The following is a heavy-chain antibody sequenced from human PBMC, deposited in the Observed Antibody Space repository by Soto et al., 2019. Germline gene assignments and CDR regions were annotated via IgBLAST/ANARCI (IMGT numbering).Heavy chain of an antibody. CDR3: TRDLDTRGSAPISEY. J-gene: IGHJ4*02. CDR2: IDRGGSER. V-gene: IGHV3-7*01. CDR1: GFTFGSDW. Sequence: EVQLVESGGGLVQPGGSLRLSCAGSGFTFGSDWMTWVRQAPGKGLEWVANIDRGGSERYYVDSVKGRFTISRDNAKNSLYLKMNTLRVEDTAFYYCTRDLDTRGSAPISEYWGKGTLVPVSS. D-gene: IGHD3-22*01.